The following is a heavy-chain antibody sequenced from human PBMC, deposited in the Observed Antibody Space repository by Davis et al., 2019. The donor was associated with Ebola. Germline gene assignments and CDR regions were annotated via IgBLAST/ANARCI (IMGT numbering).Heavy chain of an antibody. Sequence: GESLKISCKGSGYGFTNYWIGWVRQMPGKGLEWMGIIYTGDSDTRYSPSFRGQVTISADKSFKTAFLQWSSLKASDTAMYYCASLRRTITGMDDGFDIWGQGTMVTVSS. D-gene: IGHD2-8*02. CDR2: IYTGDSDT. CDR3: ASLRRTITGMDDGFDI. V-gene: IGHV5-51*01. J-gene: IGHJ3*02. CDR1: GYGFTNYW.